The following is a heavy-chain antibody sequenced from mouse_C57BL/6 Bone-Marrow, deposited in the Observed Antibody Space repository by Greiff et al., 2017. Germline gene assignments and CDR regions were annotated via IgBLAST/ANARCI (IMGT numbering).Heavy chain of an antibody. V-gene: IGHV14-4*01. Sequence: VQLKESGAELVRPGASVKLSCTASGFNIKDDYMHWVKQRPEQGLEWIGWIDPENGDTEHASKFQGKATITADTSSNTAYLQLSSLTSEDTAVYYCTPYYYGSEAYWGQGTLVTVSA. CDR1: GFNIKDDY. CDR2: IDPENGDT. CDR3: TPYYYGSEAY. J-gene: IGHJ3*01. D-gene: IGHD1-1*01.